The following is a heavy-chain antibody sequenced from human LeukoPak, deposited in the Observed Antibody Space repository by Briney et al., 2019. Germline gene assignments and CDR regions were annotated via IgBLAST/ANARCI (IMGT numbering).Heavy chain of an antibody. D-gene: IGHD3-3*01. V-gene: IGHV3-23*01. CDR3: AKGERDFWSGGT. CDR1: GFTFSSYA. J-gene: IGHJ5*02. Sequence: GGSLRLSCAASGFTFSSYAMSWVRQAPGKGLEWLSVISGSDGRTYYADSVKGRFTISRDNSKNTLYLQMNSLRAEDTGIYYCAKGERDFWSGGTWGQGTLVTVSS. CDR2: ISGSDGRT.